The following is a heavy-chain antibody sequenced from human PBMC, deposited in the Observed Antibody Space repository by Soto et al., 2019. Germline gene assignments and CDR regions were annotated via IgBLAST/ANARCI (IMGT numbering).Heavy chain of an antibody. J-gene: IGHJ4*02. Sequence: ESQSLTCAVSGASFSGYYLSGIRQPPGKGLEWIGEINHSGSTSYNPSLKSRVTISVDTSKNQFSLKLSSVTAADTAVYYCAIGDPLFDSWVQGTLATVSS. CDR2: INHSGST. CDR3: AIGDPLFDS. CDR1: GASFSGYY. V-gene: IGHV4-34*01.